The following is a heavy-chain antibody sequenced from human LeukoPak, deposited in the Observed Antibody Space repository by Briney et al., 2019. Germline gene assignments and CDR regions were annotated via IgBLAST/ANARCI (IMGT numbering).Heavy chain of an antibody. Sequence: SETLSLTCTVSGGSISSYYWSWIRQPPGKGLEWIGYIYYTGSTNYNPSLKSRVTVSLDTSKNQFSLKLSSVTAADTAVYYCAGGRWELGAFDIWGQGTMVTVSS. D-gene: IGHD1-26*01. CDR2: IYYTGST. V-gene: IGHV4-59*08. CDR3: AGGRWELGAFDI. J-gene: IGHJ3*02. CDR1: GGSISSYY.